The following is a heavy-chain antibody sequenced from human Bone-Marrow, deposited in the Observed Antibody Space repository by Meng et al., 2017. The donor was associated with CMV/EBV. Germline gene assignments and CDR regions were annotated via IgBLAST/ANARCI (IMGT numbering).Heavy chain of an antibody. CDR3: TRVKRYCTGGTCSSTGYYGMDV. J-gene: IGHJ6*02. Sequence: ASVKVSCKASGYTFTSYYMHWVRQAPGQGLEWMGIINPSGGSTSYAQKFQGRVTMTGDTSITTAYMELSRLRSDDMAVYYCTRVKRYCTGGTCSSTGYYGMDVWGQGTTVTVSS. D-gene: IGHD2-15*01. CDR1: GYTFTSYY. CDR2: INPSGGST. V-gene: IGHV1-46*01.